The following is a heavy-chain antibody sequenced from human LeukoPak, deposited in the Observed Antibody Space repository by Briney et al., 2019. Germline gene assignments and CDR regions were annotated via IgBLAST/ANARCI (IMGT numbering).Heavy chain of an antibody. J-gene: IGHJ4*02. CDR2: IYHTGST. D-gene: IGHD3-10*01. CDR1: GGSVSDYY. Sequence: PSETLSLTCTISGGSVSDYYWSWIRQSPGKGLEWIGYIYHTGSTSYSPSLKSRVTISVDTSKNQFSLKLSSVTAADTAVYYCARARGVISPYFGFDYWGQGTLVTVSS. CDR3: ARARGVISPYFGFDY. V-gene: IGHV4-59*02.